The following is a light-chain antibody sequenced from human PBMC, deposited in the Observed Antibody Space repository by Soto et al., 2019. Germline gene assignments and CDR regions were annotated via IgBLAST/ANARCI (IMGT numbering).Light chain of an antibody. CDR2: GNT. Sequence: QPVLTQPPSVSGAPGQRVTISCTGRSSNIGAGYDVHWYQQLPGTAPKLLIYGNTNRPSGVPDRFSGSKSGTSASLAIAGLQAEDEADYYCQSYDSSLSGHVIFGGGTKLTVL. V-gene: IGLV1-40*01. J-gene: IGLJ2*01. CDR1: SSNIGAGYD. CDR3: QSYDSSLSGHVI.